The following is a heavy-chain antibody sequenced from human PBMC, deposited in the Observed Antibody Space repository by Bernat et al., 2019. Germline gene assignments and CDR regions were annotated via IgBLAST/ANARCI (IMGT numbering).Heavy chain of an antibody. CDR3: ARDSRDIVVVVAATDWYFDL. D-gene: IGHD2-15*01. J-gene: IGHJ2*01. CDR2: ISSSSSYT. V-gene: IGHV3-11*05. CDR1: GFTFSDYY. Sequence: QVQLVESGGGLVKPGGSLRLSCAVSGFTFSDYYMSWIRQAPGKGLEWVSYISSSSSYTNYADSVKGRFTISRDNAKNSLYLQMNSLRAEDTAVYYCARDSRDIVVVVAATDWYFDLWGRGTLVTVSS.